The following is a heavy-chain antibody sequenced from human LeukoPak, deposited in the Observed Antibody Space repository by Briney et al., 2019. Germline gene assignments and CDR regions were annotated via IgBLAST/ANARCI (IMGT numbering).Heavy chain of an antibody. CDR1: GHTFTGYY. V-gene: IGHV1-2*02. CDR2: INPNSGGT. J-gene: IGHJ3*02. Sequence: GASVKVSCKASGHTFTGYYMHWVRQAPGQGLEWMGWINPNSGGTNYAQKFQGRVTMTRDTSISTAYMELSRLRSDDTAVYYCARVRNYDILTGYYDRTPRGAFDIWGQGTMVTVSS. CDR3: ARVRNYDILTGYYDRTPRGAFDI. D-gene: IGHD3-9*01.